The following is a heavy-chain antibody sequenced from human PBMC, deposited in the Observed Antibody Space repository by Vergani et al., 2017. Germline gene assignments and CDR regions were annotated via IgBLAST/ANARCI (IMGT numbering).Heavy chain of an antibody. V-gene: IGHV3-30*04. Sequence: QVQLVESGGGVTQPGRSLRLSCDASGFSFTTYAMHWVRQAPVKGLEWVAAISYDASNKYYTDSVKGRFTISRDDSKSTLSLQMNSLRAEDTAVYYCTRALYDFWSGYYSRDAFDIWGQGTMVTVSS. J-gene: IGHJ3*02. CDR2: ISYDASNK. D-gene: IGHD3-3*01. CDR3: TRALYDFWSGYYSRDAFDI. CDR1: GFSFTTYA.